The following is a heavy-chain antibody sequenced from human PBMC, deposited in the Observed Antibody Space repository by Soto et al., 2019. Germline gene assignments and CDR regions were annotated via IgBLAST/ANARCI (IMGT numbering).Heavy chain of an antibody. Sequence: QVHLVQSGAELTKPGASVKVSCKASGYIFSTYTMHWVSQAPGQRLEWMGWINAANGNTKYSQNFQGRVTMSSDTAASTAYLELSSLRSEDTAVYYCARGSLETSGYADYWGQGALVTVSS. V-gene: IGHV1-3*01. CDR3: ARGSLETSGYADY. CDR2: INAANGNT. CDR1: GYIFSTYT. D-gene: IGHD3-22*01. J-gene: IGHJ4*02.